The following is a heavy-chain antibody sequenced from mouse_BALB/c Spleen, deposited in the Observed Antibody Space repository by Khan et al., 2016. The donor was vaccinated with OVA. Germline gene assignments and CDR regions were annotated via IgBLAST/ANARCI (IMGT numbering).Heavy chain of an antibody. CDR1: GYSITSDYA. D-gene: IGHD2-3*01. CDR3: ARDGSRYNYAMDY. J-gene: IGHJ4*01. V-gene: IGHV3-2*02. CDR2: ISYSGST. Sequence: EVELVESGPGLVKPSQSLSLTCTVTGYSITSDYAWNWIRQSPGNKLEWMGYISYSGSTNYNPALKSRISITRDTSKNQFFLQLNTVTTEDTATYYCARDGSRYNYAMDYGGQGTSVTVSS.